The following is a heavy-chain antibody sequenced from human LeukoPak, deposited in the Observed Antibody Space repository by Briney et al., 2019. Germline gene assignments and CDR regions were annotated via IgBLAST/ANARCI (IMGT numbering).Heavy chain of an antibody. CDR3: AREEVPAASLDY. Sequence: GGSLRLSCAASGFTFSSYGMHWVRQAPGKGLEWAAVIWYDGSNKYYADSVKGRFTISRDNSKNTLYLQMNSLRVEDTAVYYCAREEVPAASLDYWGQGTLVTVSS. CDR1: GFTFSSYG. D-gene: IGHD2-2*01. CDR2: IWYDGSNK. V-gene: IGHV3-33*01. J-gene: IGHJ4*02.